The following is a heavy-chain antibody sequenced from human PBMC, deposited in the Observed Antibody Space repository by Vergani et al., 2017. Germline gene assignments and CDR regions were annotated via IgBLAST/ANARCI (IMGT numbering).Heavy chain of an antibody. V-gene: IGHV3-23*01. Sequence: QLLESGGGLIQPGGSPRLSCAASGFTFNSYAMTWVRQAPGKGLEWVSGINNNGGSTYYADSVKGRFTISRDNSKNTLYLQMTVLRAEDTATYYCAKVCGSTSCPYGGGAFDVWGHGTMVTVSS. D-gene: IGHD2-2*01. CDR2: INNNGGST. CDR3: AKVCGSTSCPYGGGAFDV. CDR1: GFTFNSYA. J-gene: IGHJ3*01.